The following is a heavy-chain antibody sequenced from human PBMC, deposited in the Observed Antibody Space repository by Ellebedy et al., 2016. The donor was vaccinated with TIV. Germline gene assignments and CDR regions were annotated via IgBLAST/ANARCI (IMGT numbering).Heavy chain of an antibody. Sequence: GGSLRLXCAASRFTFSDYYMSWIRQAPGKGLEWVSYISSSGRTINYADSVKGRFTISRDNAKNSLYLQMNSLRAEDTAVYYCARGKDYYGSGSYYGHFDYWGQGTLVTVSS. CDR3: ARGKDYYGSGSYYGHFDY. J-gene: IGHJ4*02. CDR2: ISSSGRTI. CDR1: RFTFSDYY. D-gene: IGHD3-10*01. V-gene: IGHV3-11*04.